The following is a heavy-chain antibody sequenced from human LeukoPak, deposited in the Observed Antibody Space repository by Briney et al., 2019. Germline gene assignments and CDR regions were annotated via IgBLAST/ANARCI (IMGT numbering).Heavy chain of an antibody. Sequence: SETLSLTCTVSGDSISSYYWSWIRRPPWKGLEWIGYIYSSGTTNYNPSLKSRVTISVDTSKNHFSLKLNSVTAADTAVYYCARQLVVLDAFDIWGQGTMVTVSS. CDR3: ARQLVVLDAFDI. J-gene: IGHJ3*02. CDR1: GDSISSYY. CDR2: IYSSGTT. V-gene: IGHV4-59*08. D-gene: IGHD2-8*02.